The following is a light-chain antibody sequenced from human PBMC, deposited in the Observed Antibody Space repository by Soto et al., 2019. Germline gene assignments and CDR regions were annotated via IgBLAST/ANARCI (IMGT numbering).Light chain of an antibody. CDR3: QQYGSSPRT. CDR1: QNVGSRY. CDR2: GTS. Sequence: EIVLTQSPGTLSLSPGERATLSCRASQNVGSRYLAWYQQKPGQAPRLLIYGTSNRATGIPDRFSGSGSGTDFSRTSSSLEPGDLAVYYCQQYGSSPRTFGQGTKVDI. V-gene: IGKV3-20*01. J-gene: IGKJ1*01.